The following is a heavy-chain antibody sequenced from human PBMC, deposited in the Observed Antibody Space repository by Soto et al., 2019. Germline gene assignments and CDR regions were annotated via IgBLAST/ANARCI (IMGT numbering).Heavy chain of an antibody. J-gene: IGHJ4*02. CDR2: IDGSGTTK. Sequence: EVQLLESGGGLVQPGGSLRLSCGVSGFTFNDFEMNWVRQAPGKGLEWLAYIDGSGTTKKYADSVRGRFTISRDNPNNSLFLQMSSLSAPYTAIYYCARGFGRFNYWGQGTLVSVSS. V-gene: IGHV3-48*03. CDR3: ARGFGRFNY. D-gene: IGHD3-10*01. CDR1: GFTFNDFE.